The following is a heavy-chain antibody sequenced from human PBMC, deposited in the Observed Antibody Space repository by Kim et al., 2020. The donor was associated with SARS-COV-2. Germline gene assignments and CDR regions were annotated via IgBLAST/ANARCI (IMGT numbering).Heavy chain of an antibody. CDR2: IYPGDSDT. J-gene: IGHJ6*02. CDR1: GYSFTSYW. CDR3: ARGFGGYSYGSGRSYYYGMDV. V-gene: IGHV5-51*01. Sequence: GESLKISCKGSGYSFTSYWIGWVRQMPGKGLEWMGIIYPGDSDTRYSPSFQGQVTISADKSISTAYLQWSSLKASDTAMYYCARGFGGYSYGSGRSYYYGMDVWGQGTTVTVSS. D-gene: IGHD5-18*01.